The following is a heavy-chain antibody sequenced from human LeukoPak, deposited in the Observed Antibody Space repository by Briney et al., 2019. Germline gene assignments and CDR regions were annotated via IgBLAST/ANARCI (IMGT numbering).Heavy chain of an antibody. CDR2: ISGSGGST. V-gene: IGHV3-23*01. D-gene: IGHD5-12*01. CDR1: GLTFNNSA. J-gene: IGHJ4*02. Sequence: QPGGSLRLSCAASGLTFNNSAMRWVRQAPGKGLEWVSGISGSGGSTYYADSVKGRFTISRDNSKNTLYLQMNSLRAEDTAVYYCAKEVVATTPPLWGQGTLVTVSS. CDR3: AKEVVATTPPL.